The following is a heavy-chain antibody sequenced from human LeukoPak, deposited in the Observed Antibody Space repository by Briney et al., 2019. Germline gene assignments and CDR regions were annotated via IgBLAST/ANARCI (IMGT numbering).Heavy chain of an antibody. J-gene: IGHJ4*02. D-gene: IGHD4-11*01. CDR1: GFTFSNHG. CDR3: VKDWDYGNYYFDY. V-gene: IGHV3-30*02. Sequence: GGSLGLSCAASGFTFSNHGMHWVRQAPGKGPEWVAFIRRDGRDKDYADSVQGRFTISRDNSKNTLHVLMNFLKPEDTAVYYCVKDWDYGNYYFDYWGQGTLVAVSS. CDR2: IRRDGRDK.